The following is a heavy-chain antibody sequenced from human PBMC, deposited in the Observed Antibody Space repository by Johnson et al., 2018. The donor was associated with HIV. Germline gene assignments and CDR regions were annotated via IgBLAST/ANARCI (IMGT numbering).Heavy chain of an antibody. V-gene: IGHV3-74*03. CDR1: GFSFSTYW. CDR2: IDTEGSGT. CDR3: ARGCSVLQHLEWSFAAFDI. J-gene: IGHJ3*02. D-gene: IGHD3-3*01. Sequence: VLLVESGGRLVQPGGSLRLSCAASGFSFSTYWMHWVRRVPGKGLVWVSRIDTEGSGTTYADSVKGRFTISRDNAKNSLYLQMNSLRAEDTALYYCARGCSVLQHLEWSFAAFDIWGQGTMVTVSS.